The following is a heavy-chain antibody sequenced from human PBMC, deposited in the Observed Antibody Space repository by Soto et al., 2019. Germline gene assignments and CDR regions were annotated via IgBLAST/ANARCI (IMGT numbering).Heavy chain of an antibody. CDR3: AKGEGAAAAGIDY. CDR2: ISGTGST. Sequence: EVQLLESGGGLVQPGESLRLSCAASGFSFSLYAMTWVRQAPGKGLEWVSTISGTGSTYYADSVKGRFTISRDNSKATVYLQMNNLRAEDTAVYYCAKGEGAAAAGIDYWGPGNRVPVSS. CDR1: GFSFSLYA. V-gene: IGHV3-23*01. J-gene: IGHJ4*02. D-gene: IGHD6-13*01.